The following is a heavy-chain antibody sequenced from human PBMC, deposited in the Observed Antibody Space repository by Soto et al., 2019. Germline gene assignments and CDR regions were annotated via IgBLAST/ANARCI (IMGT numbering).Heavy chain of an antibody. CDR1: GFTFSSSV. CDR3: ARDNATVDTRMVTLLFDY. Sequence: QVQLVESGGGVVQPGRSLRPSCAASGFTFSSSVMHWVRQAPGKGLEWLTLISDDGSKKYYAESVNGQFTISRDNSKNTLYLQMNSLRVEDTAVYYCARDNATVDTRMVTLLFDYWGQGTLVTVSS. J-gene: IGHJ4*02. V-gene: IGHV3-30-3*01. D-gene: IGHD5-18*01. CDR2: ISDDGSKK.